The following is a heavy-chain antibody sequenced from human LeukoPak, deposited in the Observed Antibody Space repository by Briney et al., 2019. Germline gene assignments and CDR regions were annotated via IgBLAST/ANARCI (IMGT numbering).Heavy chain of an antibody. V-gene: IGHV1-69*02. D-gene: IGHD3-16*02. J-gene: IGHJ4*02. CDR3: ATYVWGNYRQQDFRRVFYFDS. Sequence: SVKVSCKASGGTSSTYTISWVRQAPGQGPEWMGRISPILDKPNYAQKFQGRLTITADKSTSTAYMELSSLRSEDTAVYYCATYVWGNYRQQDFRRVFYFDSWGQGTLVIVS. CDR2: ISPILDKP. CDR1: GGTSSTYT.